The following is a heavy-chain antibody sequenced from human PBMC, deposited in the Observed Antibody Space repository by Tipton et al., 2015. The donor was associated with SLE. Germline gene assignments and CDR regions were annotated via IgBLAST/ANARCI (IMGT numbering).Heavy chain of an antibody. CDR3: AKGPRYFDY. V-gene: IGHV3-23*01. J-gene: IGHJ4*02. CDR1: GFTFSNYA. Sequence: SLRLSCAASGFTFSNYAFSWVRQAPGKGLEWISAVEGSGDKTYYADSVKGRFTISRDNSKNTLHLQMNSLRAEDTAVYYCAKGPRYFDYWGQGTLVTVSS. CDR2: VEGSGDKT.